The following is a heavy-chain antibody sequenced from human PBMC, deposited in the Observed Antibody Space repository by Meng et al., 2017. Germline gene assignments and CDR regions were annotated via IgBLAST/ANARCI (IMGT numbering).Heavy chain of an antibody. V-gene: IGHV4-39*07. J-gene: IGHJ3*02. CDR1: GGSIRSRSDY. Sequence: LALKAAGPGVVKPSETLSTICTFSGGSIRSRSDYWGWMRQPPGKGLEWIGSIYYSGSTYNNPSLKSRVTISVDTSKNQFSLKLSSVTAADTAVYYCARPAVAGIDDAFDIWGQGTMVTVSS. CDR2: IYYSGST. D-gene: IGHD6-19*01. CDR3: ARPAVAGIDDAFDI.